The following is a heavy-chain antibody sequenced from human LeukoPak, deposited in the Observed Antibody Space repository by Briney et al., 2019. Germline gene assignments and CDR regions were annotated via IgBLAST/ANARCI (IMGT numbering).Heavy chain of an antibody. D-gene: IGHD2-15*01. CDR1: GFAFSSYG. J-gene: IGHJ4*02. V-gene: IGHV3-23*01. CDR2: ISSSGIST. CDR3: AKSGYCFGGSCGYFDY. Sequence: GGTLRLSCAASGFAFSSYGMSWVRQAPGKGLEWVSAISSSGISTYYADSVKGWFTISRDNSKNTLSLQMNSLRSEDTAVYYCAKSGYCFGGSCGYFDYWGQGTLVTVSS.